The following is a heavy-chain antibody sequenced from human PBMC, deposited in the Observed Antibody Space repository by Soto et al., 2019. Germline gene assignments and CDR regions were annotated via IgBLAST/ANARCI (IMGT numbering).Heavy chain of an antibody. CDR1: GFTFCSYA. CDR3: AKMSSLRFLEWLSPPREKNDY. Sequence: PWGSLKLSCAASGFTFCSYALSWVRQAPGKGLEWVSAISGSGGSTYYADSVKGRFTISRDNSKNTLYLQMNSLRAEDTAVYYCAKMSSLRFLEWLSPPREKNDYWGQGTLVTVSS. J-gene: IGHJ4*02. CDR2: ISGSGGST. V-gene: IGHV3-23*01. D-gene: IGHD3-3*01.